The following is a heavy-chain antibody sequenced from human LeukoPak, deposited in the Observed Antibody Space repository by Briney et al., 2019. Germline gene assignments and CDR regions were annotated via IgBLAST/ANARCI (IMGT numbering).Heavy chain of an antibody. V-gene: IGHV4-59*08. D-gene: IGHD6-13*01. Sequence: SETLSLTCTVSGGSISTYYWSWIRQPPGKGLEWIGYIYSSGSTNCNPSLKSRVTMSIDTSKNQSSLKLNSVTAADTAVYYCARRSQLGITDYWGQGTLVTVSS. CDR3: ARRSQLGITDY. CDR2: IYSSGST. CDR1: GGSISTYY. J-gene: IGHJ4*02.